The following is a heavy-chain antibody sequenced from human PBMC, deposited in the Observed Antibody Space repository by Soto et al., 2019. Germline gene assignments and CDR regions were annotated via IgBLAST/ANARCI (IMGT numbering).Heavy chain of an antibody. CDR2: IYYSGST. V-gene: IGHV4-31*03. CDR1: GGSISSGGYY. D-gene: IGHD3-9*01. Sequence: QVQLQESGPRLVKPSQTLSLTCTVSGGSISSGGYYWSWIRQHPGKGLEWIGYIYYSGSTYYNPSLKSRVTISVDTSKNQFSLKLSSVTAADTAVYYCARGGFDWFNNPGGMDVWGKGTTVTVSS. J-gene: IGHJ6*04. CDR3: ARGGFDWFNNPGGMDV.